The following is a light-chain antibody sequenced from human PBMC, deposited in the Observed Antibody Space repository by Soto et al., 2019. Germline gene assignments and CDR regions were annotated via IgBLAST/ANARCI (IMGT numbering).Light chain of an antibody. CDR1: QGISSY. CDR2: AAS. J-gene: IGKJ1*01. Sequence: IQLTQSPSSLSASVGYRFTITCRASQGISSYLAWYQQKPGKAPKLLIYAASTLQSGVPSRFSGSGSGTEFTLTISSLQPDDFATYYCQHYNSYSEAFGQGTTGDIK. CDR3: QHYNSYSEA. V-gene: IGKV1-9*01.